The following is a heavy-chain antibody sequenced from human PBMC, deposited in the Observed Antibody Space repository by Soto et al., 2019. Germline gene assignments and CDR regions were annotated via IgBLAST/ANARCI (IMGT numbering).Heavy chain of an antibody. D-gene: IGHD2-21*01. J-gene: IGHJ4*01. CDR1: GYTFNTYA. Sequence: QVQLVQSGAEVKKPGASVKVSCKASGYTFNTYAITWVRQAPGQGLEWVGWISGYNGNTNYAQTLQGRGTMTTDTSTSKAYLELRSLRSDDTAVYYCARTVEYDSIPYYYADFWGQGTLVTVSS. CDR3: ARTVEYDSIPYYYADF. V-gene: IGHV1-18*01. CDR2: ISGYNGNT.